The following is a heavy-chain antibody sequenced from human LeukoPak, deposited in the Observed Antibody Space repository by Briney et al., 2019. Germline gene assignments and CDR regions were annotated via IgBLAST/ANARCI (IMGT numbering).Heavy chain of an antibody. Sequence: GGSLRLPCGVSGFTFSNYGMHWVRQAPGKGLEWVAVISNDGTNSHYGDSVQGRFTISRDNTNNTLFLQLNNLRPDDTAVYYCARHYGPWGQGTLVTVSS. CDR1: GFTFSNYG. V-gene: IGHV3-30-3*01. CDR2: ISNDGTNS. J-gene: IGHJ5*02. CDR3: ARHYGP. D-gene: IGHD3-16*01.